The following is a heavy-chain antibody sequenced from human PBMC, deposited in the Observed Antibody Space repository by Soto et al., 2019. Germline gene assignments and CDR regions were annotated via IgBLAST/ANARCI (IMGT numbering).Heavy chain of an antibody. D-gene: IGHD2-8*02. CDR3: AKSTGGTANGMGV. CDR1: GFSFDDYA. Sequence: GGSLRLSCAASGFSFDDYAMHWVRQAPGKGPEWVSGISWNSGTIGYADSVKGRFTISRDNAKNSLYLQMNSLRAEDTALYYCAKSTGGTANGMGVWGQGTTVTVSS. V-gene: IGHV3-9*01. J-gene: IGHJ6*02. CDR2: ISWNSGTI.